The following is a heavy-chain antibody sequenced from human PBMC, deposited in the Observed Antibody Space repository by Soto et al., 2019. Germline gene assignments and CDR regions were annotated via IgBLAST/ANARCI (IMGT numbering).Heavy chain of an antibody. V-gene: IGHV4-34*01. Sequence: PSETLSLTCAVYGGSFSGYYWSWIRQPPGKGLEWIGEINHSGSTNYNPSLKSRVTISVDTSKNQFSLKLSSVTAADTAVYYCARGSRIWGYYYYGMDVWGQGTTVTVSS. CDR3: ARGSRIWGYYYYGMDV. J-gene: IGHJ6*02. CDR2: INHSGST. CDR1: GGSFSGYY. D-gene: IGHD3-16*01.